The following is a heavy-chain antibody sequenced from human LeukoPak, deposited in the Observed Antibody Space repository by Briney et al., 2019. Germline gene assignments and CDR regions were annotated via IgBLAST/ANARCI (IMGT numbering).Heavy chain of an antibody. CDR2: ISAYNGNT. CDR3: AKSDDTSGLKYDAFDI. D-gene: IGHD3-22*01. CDR1: GYTFTSYG. V-gene: IGHV1-18*01. J-gene: IGHJ3*02. Sequence: ASVKVSCKASGYTFTSYGISWVRQAPGQGLEWMGWISAYNGNTNYAQKLQGRVTMTTDTSTSTAYMELRSLRSDDTAVYYCAKSDDTSGLKYDAFDIWGQGTMVTVSS.